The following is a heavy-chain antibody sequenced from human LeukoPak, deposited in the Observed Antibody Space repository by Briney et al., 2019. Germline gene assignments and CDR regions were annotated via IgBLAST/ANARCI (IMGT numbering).Heavy chain of an antibody. Sequence: GGSLRLSCAASGFAFSGHGIHWVRQAPGKGLEWVAFIPYDGNNKFYADSVKGRFTISRDNSKNTLYLQMNSLRAEDTAVYYCARDSLLLNDYGDYGLFDYWGQGTLVTVSS. D-gene: IGHD4-17*01. V-gene: IGHV3-30*02. CDR3: ARDSLLLNDYGDYGLFDY. CDR2: IPYDGNNK. J-gene: IGHJ4*02. CDR1: GFAFSGHG.